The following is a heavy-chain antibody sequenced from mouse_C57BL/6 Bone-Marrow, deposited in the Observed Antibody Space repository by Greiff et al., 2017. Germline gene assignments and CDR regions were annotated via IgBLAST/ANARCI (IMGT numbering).Heavy chain of an antibody. CDR1: GYTFTSYW. CDR3: ARPSGSSFDY. D-gene: IGHD1-1*01. CDR2: IDPSDSYT. Sequence: VQLLQPGAELVRPGTSVKLSCTASGYTFTSYWMHWVKQRPGQGLEWIGVIDPSDSYTNYNQKFKGKATLTVDTSSSTAYMQLSSLTSDDSAVYYCARPSGSSFDYWGQGTTLTVSS. V-gene: IGHV1-59*01. J-gene: IGHJ2*01.